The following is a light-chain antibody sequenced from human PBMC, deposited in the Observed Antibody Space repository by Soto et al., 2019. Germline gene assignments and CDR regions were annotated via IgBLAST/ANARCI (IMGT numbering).Light chain of an antibody. CDR2: EVS. CDR1: SSDIGGYNY. V-gene: IGLV2-8*01. J-gene: IGLJ3*02. Sequence: QSALTQPPSASGSPGQSVTISCTGTSSDIGGYNYVSWYQQHPGKAPKLMIYEVSKRPSGVPDRFSGSKSGSTASLTVSGLQAEDEADYYFSSYAGSKYWVFGGGTKLTVL. CDR3: SSYAGSKYWV.